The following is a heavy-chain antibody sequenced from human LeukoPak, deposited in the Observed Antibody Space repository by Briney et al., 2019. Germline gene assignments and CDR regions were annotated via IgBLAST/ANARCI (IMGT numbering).Heavy chain of an antibody. CDR3: ARLNVPGWFDP. CDR2: IYHSGGI. V-gene: IGHV4-4*02. J-gene: IGHJ5*02. CDR1: GGSISSSNW. Sequence: SGTLSLTCAVSGGSISSSNWWSWVRQPPGKGLEWIGEIYHSGGINYKSSLKSRVTISVDKSKNQFSLKLSSVTAADMAVYYCARLNVPGWFDPWGQGTLVTVSS.